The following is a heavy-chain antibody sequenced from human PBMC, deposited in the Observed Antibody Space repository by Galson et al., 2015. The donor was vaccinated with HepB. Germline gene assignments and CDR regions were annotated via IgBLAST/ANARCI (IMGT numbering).Heavy chain of an antibody. V-gene: IGHV1-46*04. D-gene: IGHD3-22*01. Sequence: SVKVSCKASGYTFTSYYMHWVRQAPGQGLEWMGIINPSGGSTSSAQKLQGRVTMTRDTSTSTVYMELSSLRSEDTAVYYCARVMGYYDSRDAFDIWGQGTMVTVSS. CDR2: INPSGGST. J-gene: IGHJ3*02. CDR1: GYTFTSYY. CDR3: ARVMGYYDSRDAFDI.